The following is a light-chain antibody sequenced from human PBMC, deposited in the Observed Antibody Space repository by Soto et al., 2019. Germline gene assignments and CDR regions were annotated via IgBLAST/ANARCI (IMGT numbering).Light chain of an antibody. CDR2: EAS. CDR1: QSVNSN. J-gene: IGKJ1*01. CDR3: QQYRT. V-gene: IGKV3-20*01. Sequence: EILLTQSPVTLSLSPGERATLSCRASQSVNSNLAWYQQNPGQAPRLLIYEASSRATGIPDRFSGSGSGTDFTLTISRLEPEDFAVYYCQQYRTFGQGTKVDNK.